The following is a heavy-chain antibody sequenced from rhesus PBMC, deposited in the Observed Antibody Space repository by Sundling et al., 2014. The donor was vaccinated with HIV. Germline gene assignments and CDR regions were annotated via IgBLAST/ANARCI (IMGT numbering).Heavy chain of an antibody. V-gene: IGHV4-147*01. D-gene: IGHD3-3*01. CDR1: GGSISSNY. CDR3: ARDHGYLVWLSTDAFDF. CDR2: IYGSSWST. Sequence: QVQLQESGPGLVKPSETLSLTCAVSGGSISSNYWSWIRQPPGKGLEWIGRIYGSSWSTNYNPSLTSRVTISTDTSKNQFSLKLSSLTAADTAVYYCARDHGYLVWLSTDAFDFWGQGLRVTVSS. J-gene: IGHJ3*01.